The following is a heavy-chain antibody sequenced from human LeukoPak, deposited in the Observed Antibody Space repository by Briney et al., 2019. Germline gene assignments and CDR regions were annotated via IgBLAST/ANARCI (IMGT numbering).Heavy chain of an antibody. J-gene: IGHJ4*02. CDR3: AKDDSSSWLFDY. CDR2: ISFDGSNE. Sequence: RSLRLSCAASGFTFRSYGMRWVRQAPGKGLEWVARISFDGSNENYADSVKGRFTISRDNSKNTLYLQMNSLRAEDTAVYYCAKDDSSSWLFDYWGQGTLVTVSS. V-gene: IGHV3-30*18. CDR1: GFTFRSYG. D-gene: IGHD6-13*01.